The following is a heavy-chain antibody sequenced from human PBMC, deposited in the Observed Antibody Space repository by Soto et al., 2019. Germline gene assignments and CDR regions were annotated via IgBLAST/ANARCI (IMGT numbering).Heavy chain of an antibody. D-gene: IGHD2-2*02. CDR3: GSFSDRITPATIVD. Sequence: QVQLQESGPGLVQPSQTLSLTCSVSGASISSVGYYWTWIRQHPGEGLEWIGYIYHSGSTYYNPSLKSRLPISVDTSENQFSLRLSSVTAADTAVYDCGSFSDRITPATIVDWGQGTLVTVSS. J-gene: IGHJ4*02. CDR1: GASISSVGYY. V-gene: IGHV4-31*03. CDR2: IYHSGST.